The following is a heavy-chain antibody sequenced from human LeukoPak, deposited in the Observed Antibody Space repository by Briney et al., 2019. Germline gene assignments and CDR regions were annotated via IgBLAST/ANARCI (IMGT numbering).Heavy chain of an antibody. Sequence: ASVTVSCKASGYTFTGYYIHWVRQAPGQGPEWVGWINCNSGSINYAQKFQGRVTVTRDTSISTVYMELSSLRSDDTAVCYCVRVGYCTNGVCYSFDNWGQGTLVTSPQ. J-gene: IGHJ4*02. CDR3: VRVGYCTNGVCYSFDN. V-gene: IGHV1-2*02. D-gene: IGHD2-8*01. CDR1: GYTFTGYY. CDR2: INCNSGSI.